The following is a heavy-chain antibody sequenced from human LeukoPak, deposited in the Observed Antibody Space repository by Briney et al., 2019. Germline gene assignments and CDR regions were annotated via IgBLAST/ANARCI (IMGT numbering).Heavy chain of an antibody. Sequence: SETLSLTCTVSGGSISSSSYYWGWIRQPPGKGLEWIGSIYYSGSTYYNPSLKSRVTISVDTSKNQFSLKLSSVTAADTAVYYCARHSVEDSYDPNTNYYFDYWGQGTLVTVSS. CDR2: IYYSGST. CDR3: ARHSVEDSYDPNTNYYFDY. D-gene: IGHD5-18*01. CDR1: GGSISSSSYY. V-gene: IGHV4-39*01. J-gene: IGHJ4*02.